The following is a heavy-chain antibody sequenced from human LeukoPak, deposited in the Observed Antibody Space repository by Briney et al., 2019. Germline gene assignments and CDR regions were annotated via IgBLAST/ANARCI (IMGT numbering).Heavy chain of an antibody. V-gene: IGHV3-9*01. CDR2: ISWNSGSI. D-gene: IGHD6-6*01. CDR1: GFTFDDYA. CDR3: AKDKSMTPPSYYFDY. J-gene: IGHJ4*02. Sequence: GRSLRLSCAASGFTFDDYAMHWVRQAPGKGVEWVSGISWNSGSIGYADSVKGRFTISRDNAKNSLYLQMNSLRAEDTALYYCAKDKSMTPPSYYFDYWGQGTLVTVSS.